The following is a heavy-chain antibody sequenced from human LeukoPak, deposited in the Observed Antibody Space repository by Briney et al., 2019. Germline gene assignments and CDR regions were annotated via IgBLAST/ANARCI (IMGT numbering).Heavy chain of an antibody. CDR2: ISWNSGSI. CDR3: AKDTCGGDCYYGHFDY. D-gene: IGHD2-21*02. J-gene: IGHJ4*02. V-gene: IGHV3-9*01. CDR1: GFTFDDYA. Sequence: GGSLRLSCAASGFTFDDYAMHWVRQAPGKGLEWVSGISWNSGSIGYADSVKGRFTISRDNAKNSLYLQMNSLRAEDTALYYCAKDTCGGDCYYGHFDYWGQGTLVTVSS.